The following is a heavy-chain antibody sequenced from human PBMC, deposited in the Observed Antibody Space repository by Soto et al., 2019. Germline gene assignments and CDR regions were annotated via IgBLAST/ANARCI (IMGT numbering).Heavy chain of an antibody. CDR2: INPGGGRT. J-gene: IGHJ4*02. D-gene: IGHD3-10*01. V-gene: IGHV1-46*01. Sequence: QVQLVQSGAEVKRPGASVKVSCMTSGYTFTNYFLYWVRQAPGQGLEWVGLINPGGGRTNYAPKFQDRVTMTRDTSTSTVDMVLSSLRSEDTSIYYCLRFGAIDPLLWVGVQFSDYWGQGTLVTGSS. CDR3: LRFGAIDPLLWVGVQFSDY. CDR1: GYTFTNYF.